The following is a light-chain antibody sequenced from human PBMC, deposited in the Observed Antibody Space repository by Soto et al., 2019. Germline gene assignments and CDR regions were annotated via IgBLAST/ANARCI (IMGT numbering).Light chain of an antibody. J-gene: IGLJ1*01. CDR3: NSYTSSNTHV. Sequence: QSALTQPASVSGSPGQSITISCTGTSSDVGGYNYVSWYQHHPDKAPTLMIYDVSNRPSGVSDRFSGSKSGNTASLTISGLQAADEADYYCNSYTSSNTHVFGTGTKLTVL. CDR2: DVS. V-gene: IGLV2-14*03. CDR1: SSDVGGYNY.